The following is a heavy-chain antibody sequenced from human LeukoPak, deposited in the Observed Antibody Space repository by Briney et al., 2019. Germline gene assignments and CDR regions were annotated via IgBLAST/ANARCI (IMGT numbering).Heavy chain of an antibody. CDR1: GYTFTSYY. V-gene: IGHV1-2*02. CDR2: INPNSGGT. D-gene: IGHD1-14*01. CDR3: ARDPTGLSRFDP. J-gene: IGHJ5*02. Sequence: GASVKVSCKASGYTFTSYYMHWVRQAPGQGLEWMGWINPNSGGTNYAQKFQGRVTMTRDTSISTAYMELSRLRSDDTAVYYCARDPTGLSRFDPWGQGTLVTVSS.